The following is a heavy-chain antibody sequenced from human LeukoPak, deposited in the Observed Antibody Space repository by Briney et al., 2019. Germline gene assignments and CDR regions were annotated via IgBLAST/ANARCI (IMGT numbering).Heavy chain of an antibody. V-gene: IGHV1-2*02. CDR1: GYTFTGYY. CDR3: ARVRGGAGRAFDI. J-gene: IGHJ3*02. D-gene: IGHD1-1*01. Sequence: ASVKVSCKASGYTFTGYYMHWVRQAPGQGLEWMGWINPNSGGTNYAQKFQGRVTMTRDTSISTAYMELSRLRSDDTAVYYCARVRGGAGRAFDIWGQGTMVTVSS. CDR2: INPNSGGT.